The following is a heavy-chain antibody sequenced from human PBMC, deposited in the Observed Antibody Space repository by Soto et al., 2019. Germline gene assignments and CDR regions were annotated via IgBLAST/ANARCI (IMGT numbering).Heavy chain of an antibody. V-gene: IGHV3-30-3*01. CDR2: LSFDGSNK. J-gene: IGHJ6*02. Sequence: PGGSLRLSCAASGFTFSSYAMHWVRQAPGKGLEWVAFLSFDGSNKYYADFVKGRFTISRDNSKNTLYLQMNSLRAEDTAVYYCARVRYDILTGYTYYYYYGMDVWGQGTTVTVSS. CDR3: ARVRYDILTGYTYYYYYGMDV. CDR1: GFTFSSYA. D-gene: IGHD3-9*01.